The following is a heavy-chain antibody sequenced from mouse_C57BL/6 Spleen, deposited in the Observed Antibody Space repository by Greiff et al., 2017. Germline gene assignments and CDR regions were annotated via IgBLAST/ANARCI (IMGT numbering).Heavy chain of an antibody. J-gene: IGHJ4*01. CDR2: INPNNGGT. CDR1: GYTFTDYY. CDR3: AGAEVYAMDY. Sequence: EVQLQQSGPELVKPGASVKISCKASGYTFTDYYMNWVKQSHGKSLEWIGDINPNNGGTSYNQKFKGKATLTVDKSSSTAYMELRSLTSEDSAVYYCAGAEVYAMDYWGQGTSVTVSS. V-gene: IGHV1-26*01.